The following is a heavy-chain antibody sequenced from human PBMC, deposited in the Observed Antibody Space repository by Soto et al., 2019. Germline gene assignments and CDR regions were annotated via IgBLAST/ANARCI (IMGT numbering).Heavy chain of an antibody. V-gene: IGHV4-4*02. CDR3: ARCDSITIFGVVSKERYGMDV. Sequence: QVQLQESGPGLVKPSGTLSLTCAVSGGSISSSNWWSWVRQPPGKGLEWIGEIYHSGSTNYNPSLKSRVTISVDKSKNQFSLKLSSVTAADTAVYYCARCDSITIFGVVSKERYGMDVWGQGTTVTVSS. CDR1: GGSISSSNW. CDR2: IYHSGST. D-gene: IGHD3-3*01. J-gene: IGHJ6*02.